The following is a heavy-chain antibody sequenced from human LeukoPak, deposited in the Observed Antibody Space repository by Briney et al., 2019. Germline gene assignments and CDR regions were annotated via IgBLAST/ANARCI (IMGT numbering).Heavy chain of an antibody. J-gene: IGHJ4*02. Sequence: PSETLSLTCAVHGGSFSGYYWHWFRQPPGRGLEWIGEINHSGSTKYNPSLKSRVPVSADTSKSKFSLTLSSVTAADTAVHYCATWETALVRDYWGQGILVTVSS. CDR3: ATWETALVRDY. CDR2: INHSGST. CDR1: GGSFSGYY. D-gene: IGHD5-18*01. V-gene: IGHV4-34*01.